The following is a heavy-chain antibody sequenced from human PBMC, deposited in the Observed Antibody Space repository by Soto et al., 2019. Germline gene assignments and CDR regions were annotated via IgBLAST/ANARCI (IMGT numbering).Heavy chain of an antibody. CDR2: IYWDGDK. V-gene: IGHV2-5*02. CDR1: GFSLSTSGVG. CDR3: ARIQYYDFWSGYPYYYYGMDV. Sequence: SGPTLVNPTQTLTLTCTFSGFSLSTSGVGVGWIRQPPGKALEWLGLIYWDGDKRYSPSLKSRLTITKDTSKNQVVLTMTNMDPVDTATYYCARIQYYDFWSGYPYYYYGMDVWGQGTTVTVSS. J-gene: IGHJ6*02. D-gene: IGHD3-3*01.